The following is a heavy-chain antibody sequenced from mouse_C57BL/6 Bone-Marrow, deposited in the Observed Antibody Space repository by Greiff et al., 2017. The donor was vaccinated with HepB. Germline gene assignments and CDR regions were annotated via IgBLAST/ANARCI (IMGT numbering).Heavy chain of an antibody. V-gene: IGHV1-4*01. D-gene: IGHD1-1*01. CDR2: GQGLEWIG. CDR1: YTFSRRVH. CDR3: SEDSAVYYCARCHYGSSYPDY. Sequence: VQRVESGPELARPWASVKISCQAFYTFSRRVHFAIRDTNYWMQWVKQRPGQGLEWIGYINPSSGYTKYNQKFKDKATLTADKSSSTAYMQLSSLTSEDSAVYYCARCHYGSSYPDYWGQGTTLTVAS. J-gene: IGHJ2*01.